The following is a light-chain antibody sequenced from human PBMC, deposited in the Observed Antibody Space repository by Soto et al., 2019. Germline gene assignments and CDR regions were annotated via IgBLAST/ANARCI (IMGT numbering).Light chain of an antibody. CDR1: QSVGGSS. J-gene: IGKJ5*01. Sequence: DIVLTQSPGTLSLSPGERATLSCRASQSVGGSSLAWYQQRPGQAPRLLIYDTSNRATGIPDRFSGSGSGTDFTLTISRLEPEDFAVYYCQQYGSSPRTFGQGTRLEIK. V-gene: IGKV3-20*01. CDR2: DTS. CDR3: QQYGSSPRT.